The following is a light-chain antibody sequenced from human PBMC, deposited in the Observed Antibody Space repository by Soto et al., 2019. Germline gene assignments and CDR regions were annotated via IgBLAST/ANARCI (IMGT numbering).Light chain of an antibody. CDR3: AAWDDSLSGVV. V-gene: IGLV1-47*02. CDR1: SSNIGFNA. Sequence: QPVLTQPPSASGTPGQRVTLSCSGGSSNIGFNAVNWYQQLPGAAPKLLMHGNSQRPSGVPERFSGSKSGTSASLAIIGPRTEDEADYYCAAWDDSLSGVVFGGGTKLTVL. CDR2: GNS. J-gene: IGLJ3*02.